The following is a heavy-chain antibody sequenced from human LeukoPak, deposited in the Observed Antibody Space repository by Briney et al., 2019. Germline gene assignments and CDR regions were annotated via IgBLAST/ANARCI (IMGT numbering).Heavy chain of an antibody. CDR3: ARDSRLASRTGTFDS. CDR1: GGSFSWGGSY. Sequence: SQTLSLTCSISGGSFSWGGSYWSWIRQPPGKGLEWIGYHNGDTYYNSSLKSRVTLSVDKPNKSFSLRLTSVTAADTAVYFCARDSRLASRTGTFDSWGQGTLVIVSS. J-gene: IGHJ4*02. CDR2: HNGDT. D-gene: IGHD1-7*01. V-gene: IGHV4-30-2*01.